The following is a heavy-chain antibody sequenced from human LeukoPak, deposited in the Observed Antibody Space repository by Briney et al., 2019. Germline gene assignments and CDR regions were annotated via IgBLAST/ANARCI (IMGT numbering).Heavy chain of an antibody. V-gene: IGHV3-53*01. Sequence: GGSLRLSCAASGFTVSSNYMSWVRQAPGKGLEWVSVVYSGGSTYYADSVKGRFTISRDNSKNTLYLQMNSLRAEDTAVYYCARRSGWYDQIDYWGQGILVTVSS. J-gene: IGHJ4*02. D-gene: IGHD6-19*01. CDR1: GFTVSSNY. CDR2: VYSGGST. CDR3: ARRSGWYDQIDY.